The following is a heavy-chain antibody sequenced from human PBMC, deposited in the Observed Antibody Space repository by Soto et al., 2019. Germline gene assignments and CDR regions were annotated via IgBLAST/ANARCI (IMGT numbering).Heavy chain of an antibody. CDR2: IIPIFGTA. D-gene: IGHD3-22*01. V-gene: IGHV1-69*13. CDR3: ARSLVVVVIEDAFDI. CDR1: GGTFSSYA. Sequence: SVKVSCKASGGTFSSYAISWVRQAPGQGLEWTGGIIPIFGTANYAQKFQGRVTITADESTSTAYMELSSLRSEDTAVYYCARSLVVVVIEDAFDIWGQGTMVTVSS. J-gene: IGHJ3*02.